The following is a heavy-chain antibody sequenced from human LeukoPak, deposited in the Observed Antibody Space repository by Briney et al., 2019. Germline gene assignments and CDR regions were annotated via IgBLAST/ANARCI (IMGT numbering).Heavy chain of an antibody. J-gene: IGHJ6*03. D-gene: IGHD4-11*01. Sequence: SETLSLTCTVSDDSITMYYWTWIRQPPGKGLEWIGYVDHTGSTKFNPSLNGRVSISRDTSNNFFSLRLRSVTAADTAVYFCARGRVSSSTWYSTYYYFFYMDFWDKGTTVTVSS. CDR3: ARGRVSSSTWYSTYYYFFYMDF. CDR2: VDHTGST. V-gene: IGHV4-59*01. CDR1: DDSITMYY.